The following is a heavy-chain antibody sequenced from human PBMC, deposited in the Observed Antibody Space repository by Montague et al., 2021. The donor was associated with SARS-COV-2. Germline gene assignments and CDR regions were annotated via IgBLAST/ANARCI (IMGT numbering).Heavy chain of an antibody. CDR2: INHSGST. V-gene: IGHV4-34*01. D-gene: IGHD2-2*01. J-gene: IGHJ4*02. CDR1: GGSFSGYY. CDR3: ASDRGVKYQHQNPFYFDY. Sequence: SETLSLTCAVYGGSFSGYYWSWIRQHPGKGLEWIGEINHSGSTNYNPSLKSRVTISVDTSKNQFSLRLSSVTAADTAVYYCASDRGVKYQHQNPFYFDYWGQGTLVTVSS.